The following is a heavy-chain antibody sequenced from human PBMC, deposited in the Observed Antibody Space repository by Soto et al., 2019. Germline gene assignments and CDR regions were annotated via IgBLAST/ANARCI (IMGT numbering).Heavy chain of an antibody. D-gene: IGHD6-13*01. Sequence: EVQLEESGGDLVQPGGSLRLSCAASGFTLSAYWMTWGRQAPGKGLEWVANINRDGSKKSYLDSVRGRFTISRDNVGNSLDLQMDSLRADDTALYYCARDVSPGSSSLYLDAFDIWGQGTMVTVSS. CDR2: INRDGSKK. CDR1: GFTLSAYW. CDR3: ARDVSPGSSSLYLDAFDI. V-gene: IGHV3-7*05. J-gene: IGHJ3*02.